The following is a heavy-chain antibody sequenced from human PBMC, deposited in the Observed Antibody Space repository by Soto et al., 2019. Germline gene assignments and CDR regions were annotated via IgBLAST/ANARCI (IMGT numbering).Heavy chain of an antibody. CDR2: INSDGSST. D-gene: IGHD5-18*01. J-gene: IGHJ6*02. V-gene: IGHV3-74*01. Sequence: GGSLRLSYAASGFTFSSYWMHWVRQAPGKGPVWVSRINSDGSSTSYADSVKGRFTISRDNAKNTLYLQMNSLRAEDTAVYYCARGEYSYGTYYYYYYGMDVWGQGTTVTVSS. CDR3: ARGEYSYGTYYYYYYGMDV. CDR1: GFTFSSYW.